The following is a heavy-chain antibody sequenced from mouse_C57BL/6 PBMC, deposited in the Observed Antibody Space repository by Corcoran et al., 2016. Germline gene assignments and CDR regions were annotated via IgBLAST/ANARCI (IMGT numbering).Heavy chain of an antibody. CDR1: GYSITSGYY. J-gene: IGHJ3*01. D-gene: IGHD2-3*01. V-gene: IGHV3-6*01. CDR2: ISYDGSN. CDR3: ARVMVTTGTFAY. Sequence: DVQLQESGPGLVKPSQSLSLTCSVTGYSITSGYYWNWIRQFPGNKLEWMGYISYDGSNNYNPSLKNRISITRDTSKNQFFLKLNSVTTEDTATYYCARVMVTTGTFAYWGQGTLVTVSA.